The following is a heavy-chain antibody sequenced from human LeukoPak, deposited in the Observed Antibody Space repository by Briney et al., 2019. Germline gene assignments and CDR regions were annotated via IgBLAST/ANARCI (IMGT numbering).Heavy chain of an antibody. CDR1: GGSFSGYY. J-gene: IGHJ4*02. D-gene: IGHD3-10*01. CDR3: ARGNGGPSQY. CDR2: INHSGST. V-gene: IGHV4-34*01. Sequence: SETLSLTCAVYGGSFSGYYWSWIRQPPGKGLEWIGEINHSGSTNYNPSLKSRVTISVDTSKNQFSLKLSSVTAADTAVYYCARGNGGPSQYWCQGTMVTVSS.